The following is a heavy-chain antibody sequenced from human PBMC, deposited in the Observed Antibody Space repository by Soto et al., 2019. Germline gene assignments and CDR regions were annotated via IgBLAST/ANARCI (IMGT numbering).Heavy chain of an antibody. D-gene: IGHD2-8*01. V-gene: IGHV3-23*01. CDR2: ISGSGGST. CDR3: AKGEDIVLMIPWFDP. CDR1: GFTFSSYA. Sequence: GGSLRLSCAASGFTFSSYAMSWVRPAPGKGLEWVSAISGSGGSTYYADSVKGRFTISRDNSKNTLYLQMNSLRAEDTAVYYCAKGEDIVLMIPWFDPWGQGTLVTVSS. J-gene: IGHJ5*02.